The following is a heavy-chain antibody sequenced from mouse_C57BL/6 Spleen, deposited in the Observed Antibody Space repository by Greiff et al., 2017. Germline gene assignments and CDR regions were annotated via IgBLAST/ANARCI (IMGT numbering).Heavy chain of an antibody. CDR3: AREGGSGCSRWYFDV. V-gene: IGHV1-80*01. D-gene: IGHD1-1*01. J-gene: IGHJ1*03. CDR2: IYPGDGDT. Sequence: VQLQQSGAELVKPGASVKISCKASGYAFSSYWMNWVKQRPGKGLEWIGQIYPGDGDTNYNGKFKGKATLTADKSSSTAYMQLSSLTSEDSAVYFCAREGGSGCSRWYFDVWGTGTTVTVSS. CDR1: GYAFSSYW.